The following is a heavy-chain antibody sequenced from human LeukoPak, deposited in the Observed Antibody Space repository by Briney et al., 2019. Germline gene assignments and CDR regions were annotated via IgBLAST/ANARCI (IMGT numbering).Heavy chain of an antibody. D-gene: IGHD2/OR15-2a*01. CDR1: GFTFSSSD. V-gene: IGHV3-30*18. J-gene: IGHJ4*02. CDR3: AKASSNYFYYFEY. Sequence: GGSLRLSCAASGFTFSSSDMHWVRQAPGKGLEWVAVISYDATNKYYADSVKGRFTLSRDNSKNTLYLQTNTLRDEDTAVYYCAKASSNYFYYFEYWGQGTLVTVST. CDR2: ISYDATNK.